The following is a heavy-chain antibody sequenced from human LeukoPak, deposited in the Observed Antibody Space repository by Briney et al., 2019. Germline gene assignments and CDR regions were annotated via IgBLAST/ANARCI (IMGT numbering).Heavy chain of an antibody. CDR3: ARDGRPDTSGCSTLDY. V-gene: IGHV3-21*06. CDR1: GFTFSSYN. D-gene: IGHD3-22*01. Sequence: GGSLRLSCAASGFTFSSYNMNWVRQAPGKGLGWVSSISSSSAYIYYAGSVKGRFTISRDNAKNSLYLQMNSLRAEDTAVYYCARDGRPDTSGCSTLDYWGQGTLVTVSS. J-gene: IGHJ4*02. CDR2: ISSSSAYI.